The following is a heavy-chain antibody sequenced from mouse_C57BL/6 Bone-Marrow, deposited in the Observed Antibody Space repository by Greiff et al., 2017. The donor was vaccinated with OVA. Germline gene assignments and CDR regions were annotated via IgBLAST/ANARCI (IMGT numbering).Heavy chain of an antibody. CDR2: IYIGNGYT. CDR3: ARLDGYYGYFDV. D-gene: IGHD2-3*01. V-gene: IGHV1-58*01. Sequence: EVKLQESGAELVRPGSSVKMSCKTSGYTFTSYGINWVKQRPGQGLEWIGYIYIGNGYTEYNEKFKGKATLTSDTSCSTAYMQLSSLTSEDSAIDVGARLDGYYGYFDVWGTGTTVTVSS. CDR1: GYTFTSYG. J-gene: IGHJ1*03.